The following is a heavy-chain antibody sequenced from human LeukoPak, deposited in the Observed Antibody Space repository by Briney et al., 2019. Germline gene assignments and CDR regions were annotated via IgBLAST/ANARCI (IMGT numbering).Heavy chain of an antibody. D-gene: IGHD7-27*01. Sequence: GGSLRLSCAASGFTFDDYGMSWVRQAPGKGLEWVSGINWNGGSTGYADSVKGRFTISRDNAKNTLYLQMNSLRAEDTAIYYCARAPSINGAVDYWGQGTLVTVSS. J-gene: IGHJ4*02. V-gene: IGHV3-20*04. CDR1: GFTFDDYG. CDR2: INWNGGST. CDR3: ARAPSINGAVDY.